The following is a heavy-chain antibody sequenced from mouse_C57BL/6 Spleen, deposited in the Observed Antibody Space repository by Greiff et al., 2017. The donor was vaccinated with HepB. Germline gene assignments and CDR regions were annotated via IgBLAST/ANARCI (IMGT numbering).Heavy chain of an antibody. J-gene: IGHJ4*01. V-gene: IGHV1-15*01. CDR1: GYTFTDYE. Sequence: QVQLQQSGAELVRPGASVTLSCKASGYTFTDYEMHWVKQTPVHGLEWIGAIDPETGGTAYNQKFKGKAILTADKSSSTAYMELRSLTSEDSAVYYGTRSYYGSSYDRAMDYWGQGTSVTVSS. D-gene: IGHD1-1*01. CDR2: IDPETGGT. CDR3: TRSYYGSSYDRAMDY.